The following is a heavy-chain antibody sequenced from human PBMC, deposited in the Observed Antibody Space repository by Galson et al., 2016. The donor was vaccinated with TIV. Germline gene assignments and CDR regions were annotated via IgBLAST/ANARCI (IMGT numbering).Heavy chain of an antibody. V-gene: IGHV1-2*06. CDR1: GYTFTGYY. CDR3: ARDREYDDSGTYYYYYMDV. Sequence: SVKVSCKASGYTFTGYYMDWVRQAPGQGLEWMGRINPNTGDTNYAQNFQGRVTMTRDTSISTAYMELSRLRSDDTAVYYCARDREYDDSGTYYYYYMDVWGKGTTVTVSS. J-gene: IGHJ6*03. D-gene: IGHD3-22*01. CDR2: INPNTGDT.